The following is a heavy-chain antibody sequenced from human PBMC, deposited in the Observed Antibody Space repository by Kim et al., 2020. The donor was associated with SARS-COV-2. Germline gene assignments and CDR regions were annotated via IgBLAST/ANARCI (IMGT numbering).Heavy chain of an antibody. D-gene: IGHD2-15*01. V-gene: IGHV1-46*01. J-gene: IGHJ5*02. Sequence: QKVQSRVNMTRDTSTSTVYLALSSLRSEDTAVYYCARDAEQRVVLSWFDPWGQGTLVTVSS. CDR3: ARDAEQRVVLSWFDP.